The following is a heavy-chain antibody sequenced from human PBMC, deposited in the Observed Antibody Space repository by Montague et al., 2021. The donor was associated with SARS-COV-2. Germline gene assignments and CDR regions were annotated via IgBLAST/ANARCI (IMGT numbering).Heavy chain of an antibody. CDR3: ARDAEGRAARRSDAFDV. Sequence: SLRLSCAASGFTVSSNYMSWVRQAPRMGLEWVSVIYSGGSTYYAVPVKGRFTISRDNSKNTLYPQMNSLRAEDTAVYYCARDAEGRAARRSDAFDVWGQGTMVTVSS. CDR2: IYSGGST. J-gene: IGHJ3*01. D-gene: IGHD6-6*01. V-gene: IGHV3-53*01. CDR1: GFTVSSNY.